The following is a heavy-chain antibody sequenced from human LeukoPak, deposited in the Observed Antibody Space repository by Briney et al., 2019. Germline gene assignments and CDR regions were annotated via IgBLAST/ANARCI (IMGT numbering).Heavy chain of an antibody. J-gene: IGHJ5*02. CDR2: IYYSGAT. V-gene: IGHV4-39*07. CDR1: GGSISSSSYY. Sequence: SETLSLTCTVPGGSISSSSYYWGWIRQPPGKGLEWIGSIYYSGATYYNPSLKSRVTISVDTSKNRFSLKLSSVTAADTAVYYCARDSSGWYHWFDPWGQGTLVTVSS. D-gene: IGHD6-19*01. CDR3: ARDSSGWYHWFDP.